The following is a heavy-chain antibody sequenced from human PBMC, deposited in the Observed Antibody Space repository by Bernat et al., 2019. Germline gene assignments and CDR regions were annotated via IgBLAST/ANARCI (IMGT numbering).Heavy chain of an antibody. CDR3: ASPVRWSSAFDI. D-gene: IGHD2-8*02. Sequence: EVQLVESGGGLVQPGGSLRLSCAASGFTVSSNYMSWVRQAPGKGLEWVSVIYSGGSTNYADYVKGRFTISRDNSKNTLYLQMNSLRAEDTAVYYCASPVRWSSAFDIWGQGTMVTVSS. CDR1: GFTVSSNY. V-gene: IGHV3-66*01. CDR2: IYSGGST. J-gene: IGHJ3*02.